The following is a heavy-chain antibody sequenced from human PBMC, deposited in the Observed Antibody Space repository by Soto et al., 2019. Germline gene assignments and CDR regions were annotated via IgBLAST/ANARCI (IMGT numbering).Heavy chain of an antibody. CDR2: IYYSGST. Sequence: PSETLSLTCTVSGGSISSSSYYWGWIRQPPGKGLEWIGSIYYSGSTYYNPSLKSQVTISVDTSKNQFSLKLSSVTAADSGVFFCARTLGPQATGYVDSDYRWTIDQWGQGTLVTVSS. J-gene: IGHJ4*02. CDR3: ARTLGPQATGYVDSDYRWTIDQ. V-gene: IGHV4-39*01. CDR1: GGSISSSSYY. D-gene: IGHD4-4*01.